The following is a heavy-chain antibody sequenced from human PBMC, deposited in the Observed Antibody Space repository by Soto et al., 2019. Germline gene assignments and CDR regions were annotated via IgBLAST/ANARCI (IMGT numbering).Heavy chain of an antibody. CDR1: GDSINSGEYY. Sequence: QVQLQESGPGLVKPSQTLSLTCTVSGDSINSGEYYWSWIRQPPGKGLEWLGYIYYYGSPYYNPCLKSQLTMSIVSYRNQCSLKLTSVTAADTAVYYCVRGRVGGSKPYAGFGPWGQGSLVTVSS. CDR3: VRGRVGGSKPYAGFGP. J-gene: IGHJ5*02. CDR2: IYYYGSP. V-gene: IGHV4-30-4*01. D-gene: IGHD3-10*01.